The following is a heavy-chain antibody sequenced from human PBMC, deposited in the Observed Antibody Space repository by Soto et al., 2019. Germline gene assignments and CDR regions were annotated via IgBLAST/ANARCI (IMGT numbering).Heavy chain of an antibody. D-gene: IGHD2-2*02. Sequence: GESLKISCKGSGYSFTSYWIGWVRQMPGKGLEWMGIIYPGDSDTRYSPSFQGQVTISADKSISTAYLQWSSLKASDTDMYYCARHHRDIVVVPAAIRDYYYYGMDVWGQGTTVTVSS. CDR1: GYSFTSYW. CDR2: IYPGDSDT. J-gene: IGHJ6*02. V-gene: IGHV5-51*01. CDR3: ARHHRDIVVVPAAIRDYYYYGMDV.